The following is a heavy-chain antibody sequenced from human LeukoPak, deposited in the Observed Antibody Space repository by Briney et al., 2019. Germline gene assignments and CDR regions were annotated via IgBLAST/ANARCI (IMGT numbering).Heavy chain of an antibody. V-gene: IGHV3-15*04. D-gene: IGHD1-14*01. Sequence: GGSLRLSCAASGFTFSNTWMSWVRQAPGKGLEWVGRIETKTNGGATDYAAPVKGRFTISRDDSQNTVYLQMNSLKTEDTAVYHCTVGMSDHWGQGTLVTVSS. CDR2: IETKTNGGAT. J-gene: IGHJ4*02. CDR3: TVGMSDH. CDR1: GFTFSNTW.